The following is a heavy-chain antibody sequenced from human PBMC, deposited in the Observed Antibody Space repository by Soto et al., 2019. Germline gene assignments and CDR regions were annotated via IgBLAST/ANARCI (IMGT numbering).Heavy chain of an antibody. V-gene: IGHV1-24*01. Sequence: ASVKVSCKASGYTLTELSMHWVRQAPGKGLEWMGGFDPEDGETIYAQKFQGRVTMTEDTSTDTAYMELSSLRSEDTAVYYCATDRGYYDSFGLFDYWGQGTLVTVSS. CDR3: ATDRGYYDSFGLFDY. CDR1: GYTLTELS. CDR2: FDPEDGET. J-gene: IGHJ4*02. D-gene: IGHD3-22*01.